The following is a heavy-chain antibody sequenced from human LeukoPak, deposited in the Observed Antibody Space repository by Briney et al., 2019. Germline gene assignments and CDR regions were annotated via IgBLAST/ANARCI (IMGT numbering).Heavy chain of an antibody. V-gene: IGHV4-39*01. J-gene: IGHJ4*02. CDR2: IYYSGST. D-gene: IGHD3-9*01. CDR3: ASRVAGYYAILTGYYGDFDY. CDR1: GGSISSSSYY. Sequence: SETLSLTCTVSGGSISSSSYYWGWIRQPPGKGLEWIGSIYYSGSTYDNPSLKSRVTISVYTSKKQFSLKLSSVTAADTAVYYCASRVAGYYAILTGYYGDFDYWGQGTLVTVSS.